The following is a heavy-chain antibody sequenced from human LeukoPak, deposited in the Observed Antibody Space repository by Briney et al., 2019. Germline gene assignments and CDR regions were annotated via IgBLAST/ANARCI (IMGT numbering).Heavy chain of an antibody. D-gene: IGHD1-26*01. J-gene: IGHJ3*02. CDR2: ISPNIGGT. CDR3: ARGESSDAFDI. CDR1: GYTFAVYY. Sequence: GASVKVSCKASGYTFAVYYIHWFRQAPGQGLEWMGWISPNIGGTTFAQRFQGRVTMTRDSSISTVYMELTRLRPGDTAVYYCARGESSDAFDIWGQGTMVTVSS. V-gene: IGHV1-2*02.